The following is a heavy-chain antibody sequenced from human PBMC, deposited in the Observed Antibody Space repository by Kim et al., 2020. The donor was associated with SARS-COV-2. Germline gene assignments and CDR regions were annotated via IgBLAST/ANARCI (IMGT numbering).Heavy chain of an antibody. CDR3: ARGWLGGDYWLGYDL. D-gene: IGHD4-17*01. Sequence: SETLSLTCTVSGGSISSYYWSWIRQPPGKGLEWIGYIYYSGSTNYNPSLKSRVTISVDTSKNQFSLKLSSVTAADTAVYYCARGWLGGDYWLGYDLWGRGTLVTVSS. J-gene: IGHJ2*01. V-gene: IGHV4-59*01. CDR1: GGSISSYY. CDR2: IYYSGST.